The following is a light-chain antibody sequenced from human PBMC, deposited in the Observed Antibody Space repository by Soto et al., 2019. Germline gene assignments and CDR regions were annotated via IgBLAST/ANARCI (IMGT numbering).Light chain of an antibody. CDR3: QQRSNWLWT. CDR1: QSFSSY. J-gene: IGKJ1*01. CDR2: DAS. Sequence: EIVLTQSPATLSLSPGESATLSCRASQSFSSYLAWYQQKPGQAPSLLIYDASNRATGIPARFSGSGSGTDFTLTISSLEPEDFAVYYCQQRSNWLWTFGQGTK. V-gene: IGKV3-11*01.